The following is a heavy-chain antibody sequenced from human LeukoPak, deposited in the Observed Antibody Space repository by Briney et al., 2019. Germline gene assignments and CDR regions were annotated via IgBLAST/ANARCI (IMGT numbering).Heavy chain of an antibody. Sequence: SQTLSLTCAVSGGSISSGSYSWSWIRQPPGKGLEWIGYIYHSGSTYYNPSLKSRVTIPVDRSKNQFSLKLSSVTAADTAVYYCARDRGYANFDYWGQGTLVTVSS. CDR2: IYHSGST. V-gene: IGHV4-30-2*01. CDR1: GGSISSGSYS. CDR3: ARDRGYANFDY. D-gene: IGHD5-12*01. J-gene: IGHJ4*02.